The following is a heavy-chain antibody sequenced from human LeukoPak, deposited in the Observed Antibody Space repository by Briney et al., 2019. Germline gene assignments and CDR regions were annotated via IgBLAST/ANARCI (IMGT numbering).Heavy chain of an antibody. D-gene: IGHD3-22*01. CDR3: ASFYDSSGYYSQAY. Sequence: NPGGSLRLSCATSGFTFTSYWMHWIRQPPGKGLEWIASIYYDGRTYYNPSLKSRVTISVDTSKNQFSLKLSSVTAADTAVYYCASFYDSSGYYSQAYWGQGALVTVSS. CDR2: IYYDGRT. V-gene: IGHV4-39*07. J-gene: IGHJ4*02. CDR1: GFTFTSYW.